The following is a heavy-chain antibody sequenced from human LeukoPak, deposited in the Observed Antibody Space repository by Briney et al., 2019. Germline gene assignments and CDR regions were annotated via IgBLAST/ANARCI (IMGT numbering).Heavy chain of an antibody. V-gene: IGHV4-59*12. D-gene: IGHD2-15*01. J-gene: IGHJ5*02. Sequence: SETLSLTCTVSGGSISSYYWSWIRQPPGKGLEWIGYIYHSGSTYYNPSLKSRVTISVDRSKNQFSLKLSSVTAADTAVYYCARVRRSCSGGSCHHWFDPWGQGTLVTVSS. CDR1: GGSISSYY. CDR2: IYHSGST. CDR3: ARVRRSCSGGSCHHWFDP.